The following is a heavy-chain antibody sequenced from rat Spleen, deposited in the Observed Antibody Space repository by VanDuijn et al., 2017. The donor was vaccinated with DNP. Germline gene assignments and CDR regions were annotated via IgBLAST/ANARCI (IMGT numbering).Heavy chain of an antibody. V-gene: IGHV5S11*01. D-gene: IGHD1-11*01. J-gene: IGHJ2*01. CDR1: RFTFNSYW. CDR2: ISPGGGNI. CDR3: AKAGGYSPWYFDY. Sequence: EVQLVESGGDLVQPGRSLKLSCVASRFTFNSYWMAWVRQAPTKSLEWVAAISPGGGNIYYRDSVKGRFTISRDNAKSTLYLQMDSLRSEETATYYCAKAGGYSPWYFDYWGQGVMVTVSS.